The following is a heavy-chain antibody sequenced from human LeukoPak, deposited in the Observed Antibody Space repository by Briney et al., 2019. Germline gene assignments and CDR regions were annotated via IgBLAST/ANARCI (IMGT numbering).Heavy chain of an antibody. CDR2: INHSGST. Sequence: PSETLSLTCAVYGGSFSGYYWSWIRQPPGKGLEWIGEINHSGSTNYNPSLKSRVTISVDTSKNQFSLKLSSVTAADTAVYYCARHIRRRGITMIVVAAFDIWGQGTMVTVSS. V-gene: IGHV4-34*01. J-gene: IGHJ3*02. CDR3: ARHIRRRGITMIVVAAFDI. D-gene: IGHD3-22*01. CDR1: GGSFSGYY.